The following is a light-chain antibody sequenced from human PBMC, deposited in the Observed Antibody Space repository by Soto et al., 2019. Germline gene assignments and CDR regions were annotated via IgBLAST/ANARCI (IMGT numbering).Light chain of an antibody. V-gene: IGKV3-15*01. CDR3: QQFDNWLTWT. CDR1: QSVSNN. J-gene: IGKJ1*01. Sequence: DIVMTQSPATLSVSPGERATLSCRASQSVSNNLAWYQQKPGQAPRLLISGASTRATGIPARFSGSGSGTEFTLTISSLQSEDFAVYYCQQFDNWLTWTFGQGTKVEIK. CDR2: GAS.